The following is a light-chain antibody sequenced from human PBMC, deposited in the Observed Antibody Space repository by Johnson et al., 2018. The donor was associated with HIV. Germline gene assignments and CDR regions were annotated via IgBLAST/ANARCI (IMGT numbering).Light chain of an antibody. V-gene: IGLV1-51*01. CDR3: GTWDSSLSGV. CDR1: SSNIGNNY. J-gene: IGLJ1*01. CDR2: DNN. Sequence: SVLTQPPSVSAAPGQKVTISCSGSSSNIGNNYVSWYQQLPGTAPKLLIYDNNKRPSGIPDRFSGPKSGTSATLGITGLQTGDEADYYCGTWDSSLSGVFGTGTKCTVL.